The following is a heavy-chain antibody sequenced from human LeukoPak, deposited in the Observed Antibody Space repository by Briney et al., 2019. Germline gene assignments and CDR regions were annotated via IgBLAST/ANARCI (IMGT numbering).Heavy chain of an antibody. Sequence: SETLSLTCTVSGGSISSGSYYWSWIRLPAGKGLEWIGRIYTSGSTNYNPSLKSRVTISVDTSKNQFSLKLSSVTAADTAVYYCAREQYSSGLFDYWGQGTLVTVSS. CDR2: IYTSGST. CDR3: AREQYSSGLFDY. CDR1: GGSISSGSYY. D-gene: IGHD6-19*01. V-gene: IGHV4-61*02. J-gene: IGHJ4*02.